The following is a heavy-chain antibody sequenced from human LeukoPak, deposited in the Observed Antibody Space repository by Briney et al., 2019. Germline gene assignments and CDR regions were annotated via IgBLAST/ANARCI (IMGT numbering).Heavy chain of an antibody. CDR1: GFTFSSYW. V-gene: IGHV3-74*01. J-gene: IGHJ4*02. CDR3: ARDLNYYDSSGYLESYFDY. D-gene: IGHD3-22*01. CDR2: INNDGSGT. Sequence: GWSLRLSCAASGFTFSSYWMHWVRQAPGKGPVWVSRINNDGSGTTYADSVKGRFTISRDDAKNSLYLQMNSLRAEDTAVYYCARDLNYYDSSGYLESYFDYWGQGTLVTVSS.